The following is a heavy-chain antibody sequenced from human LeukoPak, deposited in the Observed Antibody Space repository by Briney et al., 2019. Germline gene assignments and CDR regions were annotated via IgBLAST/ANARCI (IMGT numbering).Heavy chain of an antibody. Sequence: GGSLRLSCTASGFTFGDYAMSWVRQAPGKGLVWVGFIRSKAYGGTTEYAASVKGRFTISRDDSKSIAYLQMNSLKTEDTAVYYCTREGSRNYYGMDVWGQGTTVTVSS. D-gene: IGHD3-10*01. J-gene: IGHJ6*02. CDR2: IRSKAYGGTT. CDR1: GFTFGDYA. V-gene: IGHV3-49*04. CDR3: TREGSRNYYGMDV.